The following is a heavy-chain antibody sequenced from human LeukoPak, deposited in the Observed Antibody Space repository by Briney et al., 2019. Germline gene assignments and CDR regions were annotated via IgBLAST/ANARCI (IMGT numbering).Heavy chain of an antibody. CDR2: IYYSGST. CDR1: GGSISSSSYY. V-gene: IGHV4-39*01. CDR3: ARLNGYDYVWGSYRYYYFDY. D-gene: IGHD3-16*02. J-gene: IGHJ4*02. Sequence: SETLSLTCTVSGGSISSSSYYWGWIRQPPGKGLEWIGSIYYSGSTYYNPSLKSRVTISVDTSKNQFSLKLSSVTAADTAMYYCARLNGYDYVWGSYRYYYFDYWGQGTLVTVSS.